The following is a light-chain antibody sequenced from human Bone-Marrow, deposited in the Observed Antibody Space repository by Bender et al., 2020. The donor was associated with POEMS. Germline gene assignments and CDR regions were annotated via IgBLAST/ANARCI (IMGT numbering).Light chain of an antibody. Sequence: FVLTQPPAVSVSPGQTATIMCSGDNLGTKYACWFQQKAGQSPVLVIYQNNKRPSGIPERFSGSNSGNTATLTISGTQAMDEADYYCQAWDSSTGEVFGTGTKVTVL. J-gene: IGLJ1*01. V-gene: IGLV3-1*01. CDR1: NLGTKY. CDR2: QNN. CDR3: QAWDSSTGEV.